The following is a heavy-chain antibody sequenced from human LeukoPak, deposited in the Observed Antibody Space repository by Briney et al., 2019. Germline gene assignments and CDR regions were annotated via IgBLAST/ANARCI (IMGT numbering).Heavy chain of an antibody. Sequence: SETLSLTCTVSGGSISSSSYYWGWIRQPPGKGLEWIGSIYYSRSTYYNPSLKSRVTISVDTSKNQFSLKLSSVTAADTAVYYCARERDYYYMDVWGKGTTVTISS. CDR2: IYYSRST. CDR3: ARERDYYYMDV. J-gene: IGHJ6*03. CDR1: GGSISSSSYY. V-gene: IGHV4-39*02.